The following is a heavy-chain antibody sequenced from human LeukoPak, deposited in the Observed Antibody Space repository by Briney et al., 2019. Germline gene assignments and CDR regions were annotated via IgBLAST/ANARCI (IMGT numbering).Heavy chain of an antibody. CDR1: GGSISSSSYY. J-gene: IGHJ6*03. CDR2: IYYSGST. V-gene: IGHV4-39*01. Sequence: SETLSLTCTVSGGSISSSSYYWGWIRQPPGKGLEWIGSIYYSGSTYYNPSLKSRVTISVDTSKKQFSLKLSSVTAADTAVYYCARHAATSLYYYYYMDVWGKGTTVTISS. CDR3: ARHAATSLYYYYYMDV. D-gene: IGHD6-25*01.